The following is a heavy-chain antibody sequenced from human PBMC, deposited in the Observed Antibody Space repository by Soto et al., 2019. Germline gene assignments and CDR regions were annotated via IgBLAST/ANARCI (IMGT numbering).Heavy chain of an antibody. CDR2: IDGSGSGT. V-gene: IGHV3-23*01. Sequence: EVQLLDSGGGLVQPGGSLRLSCAASGFSFSSDAMSWVRQAPGKGLEWVSTIDGSGSGTYYADSVKGRFTISRDNSKNTLCLQMNSLGADDTAIYFCAKARYVSSRGYFDYWGQGTLVTVSS. CDR1: GFSFSSDA. D-gene: IGHD3-16*01. J-gene: IGHJ4*02. CDR3: AKARYVSSRGYFDY.